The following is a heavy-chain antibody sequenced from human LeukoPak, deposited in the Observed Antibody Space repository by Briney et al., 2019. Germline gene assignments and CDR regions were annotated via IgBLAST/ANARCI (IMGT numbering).Heavy chain of an antibody. V-gene: IGHV3-23*01. CDR1: GFTFSSYG. J-gene: IGHJ4*02. CDR3: AKAEASGFDY. D-gene: IGHD3-10*01. Sequence: GGSLRLSCAASGFTFSSYGMNWVRQAPGKGLEWVSGISGDAGRTYYADSVKGRFTIYRDNSKNTLYLQMNSLGAEDTAVYYCAKAEASGFDYWGQGTLVTVSS. CDR2: ISGDAGRT.